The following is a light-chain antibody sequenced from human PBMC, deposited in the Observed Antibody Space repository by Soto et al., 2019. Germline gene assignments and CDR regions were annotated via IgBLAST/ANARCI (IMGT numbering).Light chain of an antibody. Sequence: DIQMTQSPSTLSASVGDRVTITCRASQSISDSLAWYQQKPGKAPKLLIYEASSLKSGVPSRFSGSRSGTEYTLNISSLQPDDFATYYGQQYNGYWTFGQETKVEIK. V-gene: IGKV1-5*03. J-gene: IGKJ1*01. CDR1: QSISDS. CDR2: EAS. CDR3: QQYNGYWT.